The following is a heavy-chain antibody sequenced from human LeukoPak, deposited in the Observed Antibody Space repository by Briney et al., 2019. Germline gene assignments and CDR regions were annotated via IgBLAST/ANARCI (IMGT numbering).Heavy chain of an antibody. J-gene: IGHJ6*03. V-gene: IGHV4-34*01. CDR2: IYYSGST. CDR3: ASVRRGFGEFSKYYSYYYMDV. CDR1: GGSFSGYY. D-gene: IGHD3-10*01. Sequence: SETLSLTCAVYGGSFSGYYWSWIRQPPGKGLEWIGSIYYSGSTYYTPSLKSRVSISVDTSKNQFSLKLSSVTAADTAVYYCASVRRGFGEFSKYYSYYYMDVWGKGTTVTVSS.